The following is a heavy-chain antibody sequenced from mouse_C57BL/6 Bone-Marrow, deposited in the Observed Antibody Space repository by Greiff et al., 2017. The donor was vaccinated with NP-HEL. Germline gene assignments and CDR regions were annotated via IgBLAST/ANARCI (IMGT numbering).Heavy chain of an antibody. D-gene: IGHD3-1*01. CDR3: ARRGTSGYWYFDV. CDR2: INPSTGGT. Sequence: VQLKQSGPELVKPGASVKISCKASGYSFTGYYMNWVKQSPEKSLEWIGEINPSTGGTTYNQKFKAKATLTVDKSSSTAYMQLKSLTSEDSAVYYCARRGTSGYWYFDVWGTGTTVTVSS. CDR1: GYSFTGYY. J-gene: IGHJ1*03. V-gene: IGHV1-42*01.